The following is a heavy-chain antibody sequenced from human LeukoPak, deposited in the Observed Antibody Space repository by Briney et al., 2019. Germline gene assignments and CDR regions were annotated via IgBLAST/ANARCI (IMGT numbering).Heavy chain of an antibody. V-gene: IGHV3-74*01. CDR1: GFTFSSYW. CDR3: VRGGTGYGNFDY. Sequence: QAGGSLRLSCAASGFTFSSYWMHWVRQAPGKGLVWVSRICTGATYYADSVKGRFTISRDNAKNTLYLQLNSLRAEDTAVYYCVRGGTGYGNFDYWGQGNLVTVSS. CDR2: ICTGAT. J-gene: IGHJ4*02. D-gene: IGHD3/OR15-3a*01.